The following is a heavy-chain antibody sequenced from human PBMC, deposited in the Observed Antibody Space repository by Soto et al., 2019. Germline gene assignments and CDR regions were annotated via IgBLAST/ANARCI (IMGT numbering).Heavy chain of an antibody. Sequence: ASVKVSCKASGGTFSSYAISWVRQAPGQGLEWMGGIIPIFGTANYAQKFQGRVTITADESTSTAYMELNRLRSEDTAVYYCARGPDDSSWYYYYYGMDVWGQGTTVTVSS. J-gene: IGHJ6*02. V-gene: IGHV1-69*13. D-gene: IGHD6-13*01. CDR3: ARGPDDSSWYYYYYGMDV. CDR1: GGTFSSYA. CDR2: IIPIFGTA.